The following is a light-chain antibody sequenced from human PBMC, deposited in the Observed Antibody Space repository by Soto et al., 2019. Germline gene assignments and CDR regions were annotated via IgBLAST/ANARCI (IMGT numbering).Light chain of an antibody. CDR2: DAS. J-gene: IGKJ4*01. CDR3: QQRSNWPPRVT. Sequence: EIVLTQSPATLSLSPGERATLSYRASQSVSSYLAWYQQKPGQAPRLLIYDASNRATGIPARFSDSGSGTDFTLPISSLEPEDFAVYYCQQRSNWPPRVTFGGGTKVEIK. V-gene: IGKV3-11*01. CDR1: QSVSSY.